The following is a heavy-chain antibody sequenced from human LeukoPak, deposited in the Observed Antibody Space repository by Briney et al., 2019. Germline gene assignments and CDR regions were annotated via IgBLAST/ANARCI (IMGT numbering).Heavy chain of an antibody. J-gene: IGHJ2*01. CDR2: INHSGST. V-gene: IGHV4-34*01. CDR3: ARPAAAVPDWYFDL. D-gene: IGHD6-13*01. Sequence: SETLSLTCAVYGGSFSGYYWSWIRQPPGKGLEWIGEINHSGSTNYNPSLKSRVTISVDTSKNQYSLKLSSVTAADTAVYYCARPAAAVPDWYFDLWGRGTLVTVSS. CDR1: GGSFSGYY.